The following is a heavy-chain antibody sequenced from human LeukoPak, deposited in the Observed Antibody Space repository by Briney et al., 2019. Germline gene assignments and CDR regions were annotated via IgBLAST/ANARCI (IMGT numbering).Heavy chain of an antibody. J-gene: IGHJ4*02. D-gene: IGHD6-19*01. CDR1: GGSISSSTYS. CDR2: IYYSGST. Sequence: SETLSLTCTVSGGSISSSTYSWTWIRQPPGKGLEWIGYIYYSGSTNYNPSLKSRVTISVDTSKNQFSLKLSSVTAADTAVYYCAREAVAATGFDYWGQGTLVTVSS. CDR3: AREAVAATGFDY. V-gene: IGHV4-61*01.